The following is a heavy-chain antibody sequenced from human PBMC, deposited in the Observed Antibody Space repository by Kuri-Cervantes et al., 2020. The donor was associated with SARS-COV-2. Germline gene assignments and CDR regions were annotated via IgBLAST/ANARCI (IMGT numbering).Heavy chain of an antibody. Sequence: KVSCKASGGTFSSYAISWVRQMPGKGLEWMGIIYPGDSDTRYSPSFQGQVTISADKSISTAYLQWSSLKASDTAMYYCARLKWGSNDYWGQGTLVTVSS. D-gene: IGHD7-27*01. V-gene: IGHV5-51*01. CDR3: ARLKWGSNDY. CDR2: IYPGDSDT. J-gene: IGHJ4*02. CDR1: GGTFSSYA.